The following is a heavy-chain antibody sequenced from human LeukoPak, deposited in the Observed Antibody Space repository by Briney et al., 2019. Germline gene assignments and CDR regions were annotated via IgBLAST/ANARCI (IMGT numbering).Heavy chain of an antibody. Sequence: SETLSLTCTVSGGSISSYYWSWIRQPPGKGLEWIGYIYYSGSTNYNPSLKSRVTISVDTSKNQFSLKLSSVTAADTAVYYCARLGGSSVAVWGQGTLVTVSS. J-gene: IGHJ4*02. D-gene: IGHD3-16*01. V-gene: IGHV4-59*01. CDR2: IYYSGST. CDR3: ARLGGSSVAV. CDR1: GGSISSYY.